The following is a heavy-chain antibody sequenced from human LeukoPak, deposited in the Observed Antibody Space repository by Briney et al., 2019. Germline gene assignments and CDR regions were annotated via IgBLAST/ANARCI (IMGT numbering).Heavy chain of an antibody. CDR1: GGTFSSYA. Sequence: ASVKASCKASGGTFSSYAISWVRQAPGQGLEWMGGIIPIFGTANYAQKFQGRVTITTDESTSTAYMELSSLRSEDTAVYYCASSIAAAAFDYWGQGTLVTVSS. CDR3: ASSIAAAAFDY. V-gene: IGHV1-69*05. CDR2: IIPIFGTA. D-gene: IGHD6-13*01. J-gene: IGHJ4*02.